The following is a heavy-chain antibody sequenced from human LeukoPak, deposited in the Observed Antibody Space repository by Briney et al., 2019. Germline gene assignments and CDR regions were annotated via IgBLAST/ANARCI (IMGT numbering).Heavy chain of an antibody. CDR3: ARDKGFLYYYYGMDV. J-gene: IGHJ6*04. Sequence: PGGSLRLSCAASGFTFSSYEMNWVRQAPGKGLEWVSYISSSGSTIYYADSVKGRFTISRDNAKNSLYLQMNSLRAEDTAVYYCARDKGFLYYYYGMDVWGKGTTVTVSS. V-gene: IGHV3-48*03. D-gene: IGHD2-21*01. CDR2: ISSSGSTI. CDR1: GFTFSSYE.